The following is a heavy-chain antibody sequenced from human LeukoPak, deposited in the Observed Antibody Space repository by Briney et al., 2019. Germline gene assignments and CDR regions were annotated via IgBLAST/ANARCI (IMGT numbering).Heavy chain of an antibody. J-gene: IGHJ3*01. D-gene: IGHD6-13*01. CDR2: IYSGGST. Sequence: GGSLRLSCAASGFTVSSNYMSWVRQAPGKGLEWVSVIYSGGSTYNADSVEGRFTISRDNSKNTLYLKMNSLRAEDTAVYYCARPGNRYSSSWTAGREDAFDVWGQGTMVTVSS. CDR3: ARPGNRYSSSWTAGREDAFDV. CDR1: GFTVSSNY. V-gene: IGHV3-66*01.